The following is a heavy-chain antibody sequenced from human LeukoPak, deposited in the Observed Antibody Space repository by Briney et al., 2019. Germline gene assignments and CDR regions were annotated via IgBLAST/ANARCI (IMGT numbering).Heavy chain of an antibody. CDR3: ARVLAIFGLDTTDFYMDV. CDR1: GGSISSYY. J-gene: IGHJ6*03. D-gene: IGHD3/OR15-3a*01. V-gene: IGHV4-59*01. CDR2: TSGSI. Sequence: SETLSLTCTVSGGSISSYYWSWIRQPPGKGLEWIGYTSGSISDNPSLKSRVAVSVDPSQNQVSLSLTSVTAADTAVYYCARVLAIFGLDTTDFYMDVWGKGTTVTVSS.